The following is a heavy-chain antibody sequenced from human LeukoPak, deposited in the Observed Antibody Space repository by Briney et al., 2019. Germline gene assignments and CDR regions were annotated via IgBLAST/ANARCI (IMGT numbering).Heavy chain of an antibody. D-gene: IGHD1-1*01. V-gene: IGHV3-49*04. J-gene: IGHJ4*02. CDR1: GFAFGDFA. Sequence: TGGSLRHSCTASGFAFGDFAMNWVRQAPGKGLEWVGFIKTKLYGGTTEYAASVKGRFTISRDDSKAIAYLQMNSLKTEDTAVYYYTRDHRDDWNPGYYFDYWGQGTLVTVSS. CDR2: IKTKLYGGTT. CDR3: TRDHRDDWNPGYYFDY.